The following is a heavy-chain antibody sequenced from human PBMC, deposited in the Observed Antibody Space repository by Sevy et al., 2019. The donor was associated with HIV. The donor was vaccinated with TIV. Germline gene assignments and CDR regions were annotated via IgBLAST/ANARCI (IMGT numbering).Heavy chain of an antibody. D-gene: IGHD6-19*01. V-gene: IGHV4-38-2*01. J-gene: IGHJ4*02. CDR1: GYSISSGFY. CDR3: ARLGIAVAGYFDY. CDR2: MYHSGST. Sequence: SETLSLTCAVSGYSISSGFYWGWIRQPPGKGLEWIVLMYHSGSTYYISSLLSRVTISVDTSTNQFSLELTSVTAADTAVYYCARLGIAVAGYFDYWGQGTLVTVSS.